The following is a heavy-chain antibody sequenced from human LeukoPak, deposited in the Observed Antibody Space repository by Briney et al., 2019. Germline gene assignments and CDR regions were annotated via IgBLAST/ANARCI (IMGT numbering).Heavy chain of an antibody. CDR3: ATYYLGSGSYRWTPPDY. D-gene: IGHD3-10*01. CDR2: ISGSGGNS. J-gene: IGHJ4*02. Sequence: PGGSLRLSCAASGFTFSRYGLVWVRQAPGKGLEWVSTISGSGGNSYYADSVKGRFTISRDNSKNTLYLQMNSLRAEDTAMYYCATYYLGSGSYRWTPPDYWGQGTLVTVSS. CDR1: GFTFSRYG. V-gene: IGHV3-23*01.